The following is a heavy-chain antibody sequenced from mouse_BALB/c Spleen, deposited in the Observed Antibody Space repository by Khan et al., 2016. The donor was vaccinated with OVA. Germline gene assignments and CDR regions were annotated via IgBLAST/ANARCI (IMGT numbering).Heavy chain of an antibody. Sequence: VQLKESGPELVKPGASVKISCKASGYSFTGYFMNWVMQSHGKSLQWIGRINPHIGETFYNQKFKGKATLTVDESSSTAHMELLSLASYDSAIDYCARIYRSDCDYWGQGTTVTVSS. CDR1: GYSFTGYF. CDR2: INPHIGET. V-gene: IGHV1-20*02. D-gene: IGHD2-1*01. CDR3: ARIYRSDCDY. J-gene: IGHJ2*01.